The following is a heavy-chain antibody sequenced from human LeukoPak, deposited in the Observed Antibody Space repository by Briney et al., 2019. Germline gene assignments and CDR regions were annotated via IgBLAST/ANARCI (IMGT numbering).Heavy chain of an antibody. J-gene: IGHJ4*02. CDR2: ISGYNGNT. Sequence: ASVKVSCKAPGYTFTSYGISWVRQAPGQGLEWMGWISGYNGNTNYAQKVQARVTMTTDTSTTTAYMELMSLRSDDTAVYYCARRVATTDHFYYCGQGTLVTVSS. CDR1: GYTFTSYG. CDR3: ARRVATTDHFYY. D-gene: IGHD5-12*01. V-gene: IGHV1-18*01.